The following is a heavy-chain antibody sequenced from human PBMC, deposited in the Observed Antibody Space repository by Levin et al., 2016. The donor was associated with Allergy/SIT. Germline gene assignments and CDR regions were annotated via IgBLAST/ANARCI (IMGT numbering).Heavy chain of an antibody. Sequence: VRQAPGKGLEWVSAISGSGGSTYYADSVKGRFTISRDNSKNTLYLQMNSLRAEDTAVYYCAKGGGGRGYSYGDYWGQGTLVTVSS. CDR3: AKGGGGRGYSYGDY. CDR2: ISGSGGST. D-gene: IGHD5-18*01. V-gene: IGHV3-23*01. J-gene: IGHJ4*02.